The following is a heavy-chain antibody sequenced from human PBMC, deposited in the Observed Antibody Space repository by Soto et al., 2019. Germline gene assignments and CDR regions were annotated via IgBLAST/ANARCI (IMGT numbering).Heavy chain of an antibody. J-gene: IGHJ5*02. D-gene: IGHD1-26*01. V-gene: IGHV4-59*01. CDR3: ARNQGGVGPFDP. CDR1: GGSMSSYY. Sequence: PSETLSLTCSFSGGSMSSYYWSWIRQPPGKGLEWIGHIYHSGSTNYNPSLNSRVTISVDTSKNQFSLKLTSVTAADTAVYYCARNQGGVGPFDPWGQGTLVTVSS. CDR2: IYHSGST.